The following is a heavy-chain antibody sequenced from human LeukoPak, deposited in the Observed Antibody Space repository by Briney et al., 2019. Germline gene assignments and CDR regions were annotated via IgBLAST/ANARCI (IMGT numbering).Heavy chain of an antibody. D-gene: IGHD2-21*02. V-gene: IGHV1-46*01. Sequence: ASVKVSCKASGHTFTNYYIHWVRQSPGQGLEWMGGFNPRGGSTSNAQKFQGRFTMTRDTSTSTVYMELSSLQSEDTAVYFCARGGGDLTNFDYWGQGPLVTVSS. J-gene: IGHJ4*02. CDR1: GHTFTNYY. CDR2: FNPRGGST. CDR3: ARGGGDLTNFDY.